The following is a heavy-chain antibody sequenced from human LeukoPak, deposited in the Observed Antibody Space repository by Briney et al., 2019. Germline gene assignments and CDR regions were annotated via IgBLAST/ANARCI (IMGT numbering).Heavy chain of an antibody. V-gene: IGHV3-73*01. CDR1: GFTFSGSA. CDR3: TSSSGSYSWGAVDI. J-gene: IGHJ3*02. D-gene: IGHD1-26*01. Sequence: PGGSLRLSCAASGFTFSGSAMHWVRQASGKGLEWVGRIRIKSNNYATAYAASVKGRFTISRDDSKNTAYLQMNGLKSEDTAVYYCTSSSGSYSWGAVDIWGQGTVVTVSS. CDR2: IRIKSNNYAT.